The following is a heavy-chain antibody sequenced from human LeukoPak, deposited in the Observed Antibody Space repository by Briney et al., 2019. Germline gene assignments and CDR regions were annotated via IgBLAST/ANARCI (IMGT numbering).Heavy chain of an antibody. CDR2: IYYSGST. CDR3: ARDEAARPDGAFDI. V-gene: IGHV4-31*03. CDR1: GGSISSGGYY. D-gene: IGHD6-6*01. Sequence: PSQTLSLTCTVSGGSISSGGYYWSWIRQHPGKGLEWIGYIYYSGSTYYNPSLKSRVTISADTSKNQFSLKLSSVTAADTAVYYCARDEAARPDGAFDIWGQGTMVTVSS. J-gene: IGHJ3*02.